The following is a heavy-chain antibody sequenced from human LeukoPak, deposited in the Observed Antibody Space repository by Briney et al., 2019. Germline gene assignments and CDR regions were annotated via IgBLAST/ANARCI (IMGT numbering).Heavy chain of an antibody. CDR1: GFTFDDYA. Sequence: GGSLRLSCAASGFTFDDYAMHWVRQAPGKGLEWVSLISWDGGSTYYADSVKGRFTISRDNSKNSLYLQMNSLRAEDTALYYCAKSLGSGSYPRTPFDYWGQGTLVTVSS. J-gene: IGHJ4*02. D-gene: IGHD3-10*01. CDR3: AKSLGSGSYPRTPFDY. CDR2: ISWDGGST. V-gene: IGHV3-43D*03.